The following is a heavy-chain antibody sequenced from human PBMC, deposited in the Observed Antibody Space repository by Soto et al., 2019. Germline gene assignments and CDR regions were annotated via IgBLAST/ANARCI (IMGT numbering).Heavy chain of an antibody. CDR2: IYNSGST. V-gene: IGHV4-61*01. J-gene: IGHJ6*02. D-gene: IGHD3-16*01. CDR3: ARVWGTRVDYYGMDV. Sequence: SETLSLTCTVSGGSISSSSYYWSWIRQPPGKGLEWIGHIYNSGSTNYNPSLKSRVTMSVDTSKNQFSLKLSSVTAADTAVYYCARVWGTRVDYYGMDVWGQGTTVTVSS. CDR1: GGSISSSSYY.